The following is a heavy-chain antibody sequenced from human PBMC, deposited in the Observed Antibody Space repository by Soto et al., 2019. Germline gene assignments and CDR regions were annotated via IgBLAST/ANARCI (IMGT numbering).Heavy chain of an antibody. V-gene: IGHV1-69*13. D-gene: IGHD2-2*01. CDR1: GGTFSSYA. CDR3: ARSRVCISTSCFRMDV. CDR2: IIPIFGTA. J-gene: IGHJ6*02. Sequence: SVKVSCKASGGTFSSYAISWLRQAPGKGLEWMGGIIPIFGTANYAQKFQGRVTITADESTSTAYMELSSLRSEDTAVYYCARSRVCISTSCFRMDVWGQGTTVTVSS.